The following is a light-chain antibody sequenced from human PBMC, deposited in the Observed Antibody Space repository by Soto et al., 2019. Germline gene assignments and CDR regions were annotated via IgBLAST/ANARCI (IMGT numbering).Light chain of an antibody. Sequence: DIQMTQSPSTLSASVGDRVTITCRASQSISDWLAWYQQKPGKVPQLLIYGASRLESGVPSRFSGRGSGTEFTLTIGGLQPEDFATYYCQQLNSYPLTFGGGTKVDIK. CDR3: QQLNSYPLT. J-gene: IGKJ4*01. CDR1: QSISDW. V-gene: IGKV1-5*01. CDR2: GAS.